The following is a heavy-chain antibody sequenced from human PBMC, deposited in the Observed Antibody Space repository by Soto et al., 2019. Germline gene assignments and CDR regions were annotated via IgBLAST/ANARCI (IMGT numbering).Heavy chain of an antibody. CDR1: GFPFSSYA. J-gene: IGHJ4*02. CDR3: AKLGIVGATGFDY. V-gene: IGHV3-23*01. Sequence: GGSLRLSCAASGFPFSSYAMSLVRQAPGKGLECVSAISGSGGSTYYADSVKGRFTISRDNSKTTLYLQMNSLRAEDTAVYYCAKLGIVGATGFDYWGQGTLGTGSS. D-gene: IGHD1-26*01. CDR2: ISGSGGST.